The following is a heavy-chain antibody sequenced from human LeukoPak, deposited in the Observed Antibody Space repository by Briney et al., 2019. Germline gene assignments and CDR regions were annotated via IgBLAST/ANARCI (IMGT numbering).Heavy chain of an antibody. V-gene: IGHV3-53*01. D-gene: IGHD2-15*01. J-gene: IGHJ6*02. Sequence: PGGSLRLSCAASGFTVSSNYMSWVRQAPGKGVEWVSINYSGGSTYYADSVKGRFTISRDNSKNTLYLQMNSLRAEDTAVYYCARAYCSGGSCYSGKWYYYYGMDVWGQGTTVTVSS. CDR3: ARAYCSGGSCYSGKWYYYYGMDV. CDR2: NYSGGST. CDR1: GFTVSSNY.